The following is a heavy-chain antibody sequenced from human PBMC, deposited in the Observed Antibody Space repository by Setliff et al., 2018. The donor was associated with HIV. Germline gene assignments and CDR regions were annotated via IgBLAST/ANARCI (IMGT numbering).Heavy chain of an antibody. Sequence: PSETLSLTCTVSGGSIGSGSYYWSWIRQPAGKGLEWIGRIYTSGSTNYNPSLKSRVTISVDTSKNQFSLKLRSVTAADTAVYYCARETYYYDNPQYYYYYMDVWGKGTTVTVSS. J-gene: IGHJ6*03. CDR1: GGSIGSGSYY. CDR3: ARETYYYDNPQYYYYYMDV. V-gene: IGHV4-61*02. CDR2: IYTSGST. D-gene: IGHD3-22*01.